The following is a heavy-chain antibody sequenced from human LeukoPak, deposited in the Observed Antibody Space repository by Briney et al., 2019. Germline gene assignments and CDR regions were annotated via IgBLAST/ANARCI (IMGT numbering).Heavy chain of an antibody. D-gene: IGHD3-3*01. Sequence: GGSLRLSCAASGFTFSDYYMSWIRQAPGKGLEWVSYISSSGSTIYYADSVKGRFTISRDNAKNSLYLQMNSLRAEDTAVYYCARVPYYDFWSGPTHFDYWGQGTLVTVSS. V-gene: IGHV3-11*04. J-gene: IGHJ4*02. CDR2: ISSSGSTI. CDR3: ARVPYYDFWSGPTHFDY. CDR1: GFTFSDYY.